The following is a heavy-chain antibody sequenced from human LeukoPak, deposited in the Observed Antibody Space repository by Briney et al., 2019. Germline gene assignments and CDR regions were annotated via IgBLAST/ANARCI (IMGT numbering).Heavy chain of an antibody. CDR3: ARGLAVAGSGNWFDP. D-gene: IGHD6-19*01. V-gene: IGHV4-4*02. CDR2: IYYSGST. Sequence: SETLSLTCAVSGGSISSSNWWSWVRQPPGKGLEWIGYIYYSGSTNYNPSLKSRVTISVDTSKNQFSLKLSSVTAADTAVYYCARGLAVAGSGNWFDPWGQGTLVTVSS. CDR1: GGSISSSNW. J-gene: IGHJ5*02.